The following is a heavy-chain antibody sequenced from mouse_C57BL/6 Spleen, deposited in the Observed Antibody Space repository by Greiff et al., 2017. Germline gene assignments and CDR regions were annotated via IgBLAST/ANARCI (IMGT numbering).Heavy chain of an antibody. V-gene: IGHV5-17*01. CDR1: GFTFSDYG. J-gene: IGHJ1*03. CDR2: ISSGSSTI. CDR3: ARKWTSGYFDV. D-gene: IGHD3-3*01. Sequence: EVKLVESGGGLVKPGGSLKLSCAASGFTFSDYGMHWVRQAPEKGLEWVAYISSGSSTIYYADTVEGRFTISRDNAKNTLFLQMTSLRSEDTAMYYCARKWTSGYFDVWGTGTTVTVSS.